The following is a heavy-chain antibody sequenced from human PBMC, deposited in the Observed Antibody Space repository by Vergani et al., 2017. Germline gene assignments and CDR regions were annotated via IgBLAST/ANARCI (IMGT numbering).Heavy chain of an antibody. D-gene: IGHD4-11*01. Sequence: QVQLQQWGGGLLKPSETLSLTCVVNGGSFTSYHWTWIRQSPGEGLDWVGDIDHTGRPDYNPSLKSRLTMSVDKSRNQFSLTLNSVTATDTAIYFCARVNTETNVHLYYYYYMDVWGQGTAVTVS. V-gene: IGHV4-34*01. CDR2: IDHTGRP. J-gene: IGHJ6*03. CDR1: GGSFTSYH. CDR3: ARVNTETNVHLYYYYYMDV.